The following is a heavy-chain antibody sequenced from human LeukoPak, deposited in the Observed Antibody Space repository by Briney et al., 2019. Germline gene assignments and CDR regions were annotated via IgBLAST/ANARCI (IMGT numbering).Heavy chain of an antibody. Sequence: GASVKVSCKASGGSFSNYTISWLRQTPGQGLEWMGWISAYNGNTNYAQKLQGRVTMTTDTSTSTPYMELRSLRSDDTAVYYCARCLGFLIGSSWYPDAFDIWGQGTMVTVSS. CDR2: ISAYNGNT. J-gene: IGHJ3*02. V-gene: IGHV1-18*01. CDR1: GGSFSNYT. CDR3: ARCLGFLIGSSWYPDAFDI. D-gene: IGHD6-13*01.